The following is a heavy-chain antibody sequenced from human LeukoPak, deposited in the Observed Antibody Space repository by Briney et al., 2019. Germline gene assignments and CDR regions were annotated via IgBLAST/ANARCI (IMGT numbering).Heavy chain of an antibody. CDR2: IYPGDSET. D-gene: IGHD3-10*01. Sequence: GESLKISCTGSGYSFSGYWIGWVRQVPGKGLEWMGIIYPGDSETRYSPSFEGQVTISADKSITTAYLQWSSLKASDTAMYYCARIGFHSGTGSGIARAFDNWGQGTLVTVSS. CDR1: GYSFSGYW. V-gene: IGHV5-51*01. CDR3: ARIGFHSGTGSGIARAFDN. J-gene: IGHJ4*02.